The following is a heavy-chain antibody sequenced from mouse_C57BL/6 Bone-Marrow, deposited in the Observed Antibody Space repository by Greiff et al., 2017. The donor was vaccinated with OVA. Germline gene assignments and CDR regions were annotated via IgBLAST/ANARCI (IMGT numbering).Heavy chain of an antibody. Sequence: EVQLQESGPGMVKPSQSLSLTCTVTGYSITSGYDWHWIRHFPGNKLEWMGYISYSGSTNYNPALKSRISITHDTSKNNFFLKLNSVTTEDTATDYYAKELRVYYFDYLGQGTTLTVSS. CDR3: AKELRVYYFDY. CDR2: ISYSGST. CDR1: GYSITSGYD. V-gene: IGHV3-1*01. J-gene: IGHJ2*01.